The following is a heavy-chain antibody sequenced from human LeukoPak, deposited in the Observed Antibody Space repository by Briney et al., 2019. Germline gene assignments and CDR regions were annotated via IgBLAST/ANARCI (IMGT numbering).Heavy chain of an antibody. V-gene: IGHV1-2*06. J-gene: IGHJ4*02. CDR2: INPNNGGT. Sequence: ASVKVSCKASGYTFTGYYMHWVRQAPGQGPEWMGRINPNNGGTNYAQKFQGRVTMTRDTSISTAYMELSRLRSDDTAVYYCARAETYDYWGQGTLVTVSS. CDR3: ARAETYDY. CDR1: GYTFTGYY.